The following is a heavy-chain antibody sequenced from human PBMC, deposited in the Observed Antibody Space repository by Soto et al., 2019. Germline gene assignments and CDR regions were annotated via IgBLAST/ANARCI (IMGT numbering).Heavy chain of an antibody. CDR1: GFTVSSNY. CDR3: ARGYYYERSGYAPDAFDI. J-gene: IGHJ3*02. Sequence: GGSLRLSCAASGFTVSSNYMSWVRQAPGKGLEWVSVSYSGGSTYYADSVKGRFTISRDNSKNTLYLQMNSLRAEDTAVYYCARGYYYERSGYAPDAFDIWGQGTMVTVSS. CDR2: SYSGGST. D-gene: IGHD3-22*01. V-gene: IGHV3-53*01.